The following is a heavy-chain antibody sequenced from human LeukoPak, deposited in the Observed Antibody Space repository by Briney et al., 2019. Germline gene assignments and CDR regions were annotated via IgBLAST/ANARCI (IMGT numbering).Heavy chain of an antibody. V-gene: IGHV3-30*19. D-gene: IGHD2-2*02. CDR1: GFTFSSYG. CDR3: ASSIPSRSNYFDY. CDR2: ISYDGSNK. Sequence: GGSLRLSCAASGFTFSSYGMHWVRQAPGKGLEWVAVISYDGSNKYYADSVKGRFTISRDNSKNTLYLQMNSLRAEDTAVYYCASSIPSRSNYFDYWGQGTLVTVSS. J-gene: IGHJ4*02.